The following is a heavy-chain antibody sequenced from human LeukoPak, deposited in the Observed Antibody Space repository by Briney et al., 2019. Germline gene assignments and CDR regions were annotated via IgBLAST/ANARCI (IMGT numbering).Heavy chain of an antibody. V-gene: IGHV3-30*02. CDR1: GFTFSSYA. D-gene: IGHD3-22*01. CDR3: AGNGDSSAPYPNSDY. J-gene: IGHJ4*02. CDR2: IRYDGSNK. Sequence: PGGSLRLSCAASGFTFSSYAMSWVRQAPGKGLEWVAFIRYDGSNKYYADSVKGRFTISRDNSKNTLYLQMNSLRAEDTAVYYCAGNGDSSAPYPNSDYWGQGTLVTVSS.